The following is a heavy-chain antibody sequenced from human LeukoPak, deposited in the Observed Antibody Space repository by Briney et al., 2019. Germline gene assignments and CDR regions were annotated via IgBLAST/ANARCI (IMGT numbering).Heavy chain of an antibody. D-gene: IGHD3-3*01. Sequence: SETLSLTCTVSGGSISSHYWSWIRQPPGKGLEWIGYIYYSGSTNYNPSLKSRVTILVDTSKNQFSLKLSSVTAADTAVYYCARATIFGVVNYWGQGTLVTVSS. CDR1: GGSISSHY. CDR3: ARATIFGVVNY. J-gene: IGHJ4*02. V-gene: IGHV4-59*11. CDR2: IYYSGST.